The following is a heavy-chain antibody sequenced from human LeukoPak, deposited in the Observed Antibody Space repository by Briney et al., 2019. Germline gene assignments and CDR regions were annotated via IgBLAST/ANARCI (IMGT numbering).Heavy chain of an antibody. D-gene: IGHD3-10*01. V-gene: IGHV4-59*01. CDR1: GGSISSYY. CDR2: IYYSGST. CDR3: ARDITYYGMDV. J-gene: IGHJ6*02. Sequence: SETLSLTCTVSGGSISSYYWSWVRQPPGKGLEWIGYIYYSGSTNYNPSLKSRVTISVDTSKNQFSLKLSSVTAADTAVYYCARDITYYGMDVWGQGTTVTVSS.